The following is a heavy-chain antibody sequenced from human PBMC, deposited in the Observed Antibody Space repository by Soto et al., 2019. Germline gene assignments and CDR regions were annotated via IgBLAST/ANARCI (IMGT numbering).Heavy chain of an antibody. CDR2: IIPIFGTA. CDR3: ARSQGSSTSLEIYYYYYYGIDV. Sequence: SVKVSCKASGGTFSSYAISWVRQAPGQGLEWMGGIIPIFGTANYAQKFQGRVTITADESTSTACMELSSLRSEDTAVYYCARSQGSSTSLEIYYYYYYGIDVWGQGTTVTVSS. V-gene: IGHV1-69*13. CDR1: GGTFSSYA. J-gene: IGHJ6*02. D-gene: IGHD2-2*01.